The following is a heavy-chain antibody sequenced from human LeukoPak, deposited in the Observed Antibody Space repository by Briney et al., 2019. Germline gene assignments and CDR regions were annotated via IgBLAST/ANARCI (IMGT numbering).Heavy chain of an antibody. D-gene: IGHD5-18*01. J-gene: IGHJ4*02. CDR1: GGTFSSYA. V-gene: IGHV1-69*04. CDR3: ARGFEDTAMVIDY. Sequence: GASVKVSCKASGGTFSSYAISWVRQAPGQGLEWMGRIIPILGIANYAQKFQGRVTITADKSTSTAYMELSSLRSEDTAVYYCARGFEDTAMVIDYWGQGTLVTVSS. CDR2: IIPILGIA.